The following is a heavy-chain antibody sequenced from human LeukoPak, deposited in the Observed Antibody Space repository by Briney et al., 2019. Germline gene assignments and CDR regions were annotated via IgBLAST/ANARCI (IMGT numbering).Heavy chain of an antibody. J-gene: IGHJ4*02. V-gene: IGHV3-30-3*01. D-gene: IGHD3-3*01. CDR1: GFIFSRYA. CDR2: ISYDANIGSNK. Sequence: PGRSLRLSCATSGFIFSRYAMHWVRQAPGKGLEWVALISYDANIGSNKYYADSVKGRFTISRDNSKNTLYLQMNSLRAEDTAVYYCARDGGYDFWSGYYQDYWGQGTLVTVSS. CDR3: ARDGGYDFWSGYYQDY.